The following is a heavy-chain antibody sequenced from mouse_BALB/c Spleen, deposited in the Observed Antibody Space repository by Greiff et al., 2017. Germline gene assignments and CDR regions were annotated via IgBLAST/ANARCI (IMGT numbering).Heavy chain of an antibody. CDR2: INPGSGGT. J-gene: IGHJ3*01. CDR3: ARSGGKGFFAY. V-gene: IGHV1-54*01. D-gene: IGHD1-3*01. Sequence: QVQLQQSGAELVRPGTSVKVSCKASGYAFTNYLIEWVKQRPGQGLEWIGVINPGSGGTNYNEKFKGKATLTADKSSSTAYMQLSSLTSDDSAVYFCARSGGKGFFAYWGQGTLVTVSA. CDR1: GYAFTNYL.